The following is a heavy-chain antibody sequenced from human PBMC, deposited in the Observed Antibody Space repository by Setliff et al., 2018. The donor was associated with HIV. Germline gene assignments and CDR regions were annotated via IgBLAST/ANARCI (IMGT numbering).Heavy chain of an antibody. J-gene: IGHJ4*02. CDR1: GDSINTDGLY. CDR2: IHYNGIT. CDR3: TRTPGAWQNYFDY. D-gene: IGHD2-15*01. V-gene: IGHV4-31*03. Sequence: SETLSLTCTVSGDSINTDGLYWTWIRQRPATGLEWIGYIHYNGITYYNPSLESRVSISVDLSKNQFSLKLNSVTVEDTAIYYCTRTPGAWQNYFDYWGQGTPVTVSS.